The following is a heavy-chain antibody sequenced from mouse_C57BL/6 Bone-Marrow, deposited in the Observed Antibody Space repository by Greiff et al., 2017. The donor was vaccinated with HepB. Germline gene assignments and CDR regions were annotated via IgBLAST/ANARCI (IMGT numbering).Heavy chain of an antibody. J-gene: IGHJ2*01. Sequence: EVQGVESGPELVKPGASVKISCKASGYSFTDYNMNWVKQSNGKSLEWIGVINPNYGTTSYNQKFKGKATLTVDQSSSTAYMQLNSLTSEDSAVYYCVSSMTLRRGLDYWGQGTTLTVSS. V-gene: IGHV1-39*01. CDR3: VSSMTLRRGLDY. D-gene: IGHD2-4*01. CDR1: GYSFTDYN. CDR2: INPNYGTT.